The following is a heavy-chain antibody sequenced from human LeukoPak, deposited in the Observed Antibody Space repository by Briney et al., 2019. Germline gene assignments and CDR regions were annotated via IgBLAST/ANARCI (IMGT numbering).Heavy chain of an antibody. CDR2: IYYSGST. CDR1: GYSISSDYY. D-gene: IGHD3-16*02. Sequence: PSETLSLTCSVSGYSISSDYYWGCIRQPPGKGLEWIGFIYYSGSTYYNPSLKSRVTISVDTSKNQFSLKLSSVTAADTAMYYCARYDVWGTYRAFDYWGQGTLVTVSS. J-gene: IGHJ4*02. V-gene: IGHV4-38-2*02. CDR3: ARYDVWGTYRAFDY.